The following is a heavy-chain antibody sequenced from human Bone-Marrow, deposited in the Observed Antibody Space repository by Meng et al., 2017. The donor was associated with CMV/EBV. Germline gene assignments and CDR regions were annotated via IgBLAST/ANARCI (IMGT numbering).Heavy chain of an antibody. CDR1: GFTFGGYE. Sequence: GESLKISCAASGFTFGGYEMNWVRQAPGKGLEWVSYISTSGTTMYYADSVKGRFTISRDSAKDSLYLQMNSLRAEDTAVYYCARDLHWGCFDYWGRGTLVTVSS. J-gene: IGHJ4*02. V-gene: IGHV3-48*03. CDR3: ARDLHWGCFDY. CDR2: ISTSGTTM. D-gene: IGHD7-27*01.